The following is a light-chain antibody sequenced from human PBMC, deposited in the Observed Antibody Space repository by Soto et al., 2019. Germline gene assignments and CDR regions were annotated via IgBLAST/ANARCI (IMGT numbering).Light chain of an antibody. CDR1: QSVTSSY. Sequence: EIVLTQSPGTLSLSPGERATLSCRASQSVTSSYLAWYQQTPGQAPRLLIYAASSRATGIPDRFSGSESGTDFTRTISRLEPEDFAVYYCQQYGSSPWTFGQGTKVEIK. CDR2: AAS. V-gene: IGKV3-20*01. CDR3: QQYGSSPWT. J-gene: IGKJ1*01.